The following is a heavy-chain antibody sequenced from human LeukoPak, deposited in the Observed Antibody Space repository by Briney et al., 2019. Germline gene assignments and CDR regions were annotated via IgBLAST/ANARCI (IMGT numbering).Heavy chain of an antibody. J-gene: IGHJ4*02. CDR1: GFTFSNAW. D-gene: IGHD3-9*01. V-gene: IGHV3-15*01. Sequence: GGSLRLSCAASGFTFSNAWMSWVRQAPGKGLEWVGRIKSKADGGTTDYAAPVKGRFTISRDDSKNTLYLQMNSLKTEDTAVYYCTTDVELRYFDWLSYFDYWGQGTLVTVSS. CDR3: TTDVELRYFDWLSYFDY. CDR2: IKSKADGGTT.